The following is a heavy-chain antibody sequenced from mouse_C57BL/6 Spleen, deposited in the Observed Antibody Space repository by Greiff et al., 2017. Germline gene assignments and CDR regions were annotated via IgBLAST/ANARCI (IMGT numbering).Heavy chain of an antibody. Sequence: QVQLQQSGPELVKPGASVKISCKASGYAFSSSWMNWVKQRPGKGLEWIGRIYPGDGDTNYNGKFKGKGTLTADTSSITAYMQLSSLASEDSAVYFCARSGLYAGYYVPSFAYWGQGTLVTVSA. CDR1: GYAFSSSW. J-gene: IGHJ3*01. CDR2: IYPGDGDT. D-gene: IGHD2-3*01. CDR3: ARSGLYAGYYVPSFAY. V-gene: IGHV1-82*01.